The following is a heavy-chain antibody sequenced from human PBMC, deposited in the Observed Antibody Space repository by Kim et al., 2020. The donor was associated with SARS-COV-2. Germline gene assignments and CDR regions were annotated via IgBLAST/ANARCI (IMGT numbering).Heavy chain of an antibody. D-gene: IGHD6-19*01. CDR3: AKDLGDGLRGEQWPLGY. CDR1: GFTFSSYG. J-gene: IGHJ4*02. Sequence: GGSLRLSCAASGFTFSSYGMHWVRQAPGKGLEWVAIIWYDGSNKYYADSVKGRFTISRDNSKNTLYLQMNSLRAEDTAVYYCAKDLGDGLRGEQWPLGYWGQGALVTVSS. CDR2: IWYDGSNK. V-gene: IGHV3-33*06.